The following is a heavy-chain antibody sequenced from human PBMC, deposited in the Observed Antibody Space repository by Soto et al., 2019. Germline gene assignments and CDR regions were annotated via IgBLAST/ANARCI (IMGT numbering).Heavy chain of an antibody. CDR1: GFTFSSYG. CDR2: ISYDGSNK. D-gene: IGHD3-3*01. Sequence: TGGSLRLSCAASGFTFSSYGMHWVRQAPGKGLEWVAVISYDGSNKYYADSVKGRFTISRDNSKNTLYLQMNSLRAEDTAVYYCAKETLEWLSSVDYWGQGTLVTVSS. V-gene: IGHV3-30*18. J-gene: IGHJ4*02. CDR3: AKETLEWLSSVDY.